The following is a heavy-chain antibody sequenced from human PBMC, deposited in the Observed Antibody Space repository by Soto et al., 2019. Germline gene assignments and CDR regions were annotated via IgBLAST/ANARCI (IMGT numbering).Heavy chain of an antibody. CDR3: ARIASTGRGWDV. J-gene: IGHJ6*01. V-gene: IGHV3-7*01. CDR2: IKQDGSEK. Sequence: VQLVESGGGLVKPGGSLRLSCADSGFTFSSYWMSWVRQAPVKGLEWVGNIKQDGSEKNYVDSVKGRFTISRDNAKNSLYLQMNSLRAEDTAVYYCARIASTGRGWDVWGQGSTVVVSS. D-gene: IGHD6-13*01. CDR1: GFTFSSYW.